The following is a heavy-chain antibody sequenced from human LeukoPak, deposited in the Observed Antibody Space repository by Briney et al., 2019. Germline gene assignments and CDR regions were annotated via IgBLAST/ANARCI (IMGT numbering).Heavy chain of an antibody. CDR2: ISYDGSNK. D-gene: IGHD4-17*01. Sequence: QPGRSLRLSCAASGFTFSSYAMHWVRQAPGKGLEWVAVISYDGSNKYYADSVKGRFTISRDNSKNTLYLQMNSLRAEDTAVYYCAKSYGDYNWFDYWGQGTLVTVSS. J-gene: IGHJ4*02. CDR1: GFTFSSYA. V-gene: IGHV3-30*04. CDR3: AKSYGDYNWFDY.